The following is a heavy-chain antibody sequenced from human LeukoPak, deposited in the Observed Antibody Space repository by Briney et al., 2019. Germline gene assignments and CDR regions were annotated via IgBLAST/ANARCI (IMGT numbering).Heavy chain of an antibody. D-gene: IGHD6-13*01. Sequence: VASVKVSCKASGGTFSSYAISWVRQAPGQGLEWMGGIIPIFGTANYAQKFQGRVTITTDESTSTAYMELSSLRSEDTAVYYCARADSSIPMAGFDPWGQGTLVTVSS. V-gene: IGHV1-69*05. CDR2: IIPIFGTA. CDR3: ARADSSIPMAGFDP. J-gene: IGHJ5*02. CDR1: GGTFSSYA.